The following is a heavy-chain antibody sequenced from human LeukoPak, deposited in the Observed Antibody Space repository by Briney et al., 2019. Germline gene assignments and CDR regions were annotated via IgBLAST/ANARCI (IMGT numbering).Heavy chain of an antibody. D-gene: IGHD5-18*01. J-gene: IGHJ5*02. Sequence: GESLKISFKGSGYSFTNYWIGWVRQMPGTGPEWMGIIYPGDSDTRYSPSFQGQVTISADKSISTAYLQWSSLKASDTAMYYCARHLRLWQNWFDPWGQGTLVTVSS. CDR2: IYPGDSDT. CDR1: GYSFTNYW. V-gene: IGHV5-51*01. CDR3: ARHLRLWQNWFDP.